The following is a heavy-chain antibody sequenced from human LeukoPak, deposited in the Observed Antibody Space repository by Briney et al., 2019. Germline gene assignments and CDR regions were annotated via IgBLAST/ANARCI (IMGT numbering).Heavy chain of an antibody. J-gene: IGHJ4*02. CDR2: IREDGSQK. D-gene: IGHD2-8*01. CDR3: ARGPTNGQAIAY. V-gene: IGHV3-7*01. CDR1: GFTFSSSW. Sequence: GGSLRLSCVASGFTFSSSWMTWVRQAPGKGLEWVASIREDGSQKTAVDSVRGRFTISRDNAKNSVYLQMDRLRAEDTAVYYCARGPTNGQAIAYCGQGTPVSASS.